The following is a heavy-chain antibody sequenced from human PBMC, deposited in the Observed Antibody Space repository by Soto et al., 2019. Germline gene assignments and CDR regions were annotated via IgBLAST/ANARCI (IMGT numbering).Heavy chain of an antibody. CDR3: ARGGPSSLPFDY. CDR2: IYYSGST. Sequence: NPSETLSLTCTVSGGSISSGGYYWSWIRQHPGKGLEWIGYIYYSGSTYYNPSLKSRVTISVDTSKNQFSLKLSSVTAADTAVYYCARGGPSSLPFDYWGQGTLVTVSS. J-gene: IGHJ4*02. V-gene: IGHV4-31*03. CDR1: GGSISSGGYY.